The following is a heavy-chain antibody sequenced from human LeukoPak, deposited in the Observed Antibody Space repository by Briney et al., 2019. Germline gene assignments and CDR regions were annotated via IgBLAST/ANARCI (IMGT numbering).Heavy chain of an antibody. Sequence: RGSLRVSCADAGCTFSDYNMSWIRQAPGKGLEWVSYISSSGSTIYYADSVKGRFTISRDNAKNSLYLQMNSLRAEDTAVYYCARGSVWGHYWGRGTLVTVSS. CDR2: ISSSGSTI. D-gene: IGHD3-16*01. V-gene: IGHV3-11*01. CDR3: ARGSVWGHY. J-gene: IGHJ4*02. CDR1: GCTFSDYN.